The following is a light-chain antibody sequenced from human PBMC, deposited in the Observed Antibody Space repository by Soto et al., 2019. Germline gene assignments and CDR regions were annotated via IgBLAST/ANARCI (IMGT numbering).Light chain of an antibody. CDR3: QQARIFPLT. CDR1: QDISSW. J-gene: IGKJ4*01. CDR2: GAS. Sequence: DIEMTQSPSSVSASVGDRVTITCRASQDISSWLAWYQQKPGKAPILLIYGASSLQSGVPSRFSGGGSGTEFTLTISSLQPEDFATYFCQQARIFPLTFGGGTKVEIK. V-gene: IGKV1-12*01.